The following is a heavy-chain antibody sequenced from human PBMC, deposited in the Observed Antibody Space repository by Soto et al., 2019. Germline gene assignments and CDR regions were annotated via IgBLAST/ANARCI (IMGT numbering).Heavy chain of an antibody. Sequence: QVQLVQSGAEVKKPGSSVTVSCKDSGGTFSSYTISWVRQAPGQGLEWMGGIIPIFGTANYAQKFQGRVTITEYESPSTAYMELSSLRSEDTAVYYCAGGNHGWLKLWYFDLWGRGPRVTVSS. D-gene: IGHD5-12*01. CDR2: IIPIFGTA. CDR1: GGTFSSYT. V-gene: IGHV1-69*12. CDR3: AGGNHGWLKLWYFDL. J-gene: IGHJ2*01.